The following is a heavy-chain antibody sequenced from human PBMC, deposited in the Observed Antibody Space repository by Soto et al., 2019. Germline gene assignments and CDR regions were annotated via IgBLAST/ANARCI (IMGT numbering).Heavy chain of an antibody. D-gene: IGHD5-18*01. CDR3: ARVNTAMGMGTNCDY. CDR2: INSDGSSP. J-gene: IGHJ4*02. Sequence: EVQLVESGGGLVQPGGSLRLSCAASGFTFSSYWMHWVRQAPGKGLVWVSRINSDGSSPHYADSVKGRFTISSDNAKNTLYLQMNSLRAEDTAVYYCARVNTAMGMGTNCDYWGQGTLVTVSS. V-gene: IGHV3-74*01. CDR1: GFTFSSYW.